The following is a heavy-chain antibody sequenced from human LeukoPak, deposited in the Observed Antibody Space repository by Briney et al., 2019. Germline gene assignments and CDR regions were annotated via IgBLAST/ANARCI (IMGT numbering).Heavy chain of an antibody. CDR2: INPNSGGT. J-gene: IGHJ5*02. V-gene: IGHV1-2*02. CDR3: AAHCSSTSRYPMDL. CDR1: GYTFTGYY. D-gene: IGHD2-2*01. Sequence: ASVEVSCKASGYTFTGYYMHWVRQAPGQGLEWMGWINPNSGGTNYAQKFQGRVTMTRDTSISTAYMELSRLRSDDTAVYYCAAHCSSTSRYPMDLWGQGTLVTVSS.